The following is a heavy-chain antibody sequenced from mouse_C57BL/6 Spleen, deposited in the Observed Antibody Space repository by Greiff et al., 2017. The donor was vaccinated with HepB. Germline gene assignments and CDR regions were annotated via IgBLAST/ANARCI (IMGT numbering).Heavy chain of an antibody. V-gene: IGHV1-85*01. CDR2: IYPRDGST. Sequence: VQLQQSGPELVKPGASVKLSLKAFGYTFTSHDINGVKQRPGQGPEWIGWIYPRDGSTKYNEEFKGKATLTVDTSSSTAYMELHSLTSEDSAVYCCARLRAMDYWGQGTSVTVSS. J-gene: IGHJ4*01. CDR1: GYTFTSHD. CDR3: ARLRAMDY.